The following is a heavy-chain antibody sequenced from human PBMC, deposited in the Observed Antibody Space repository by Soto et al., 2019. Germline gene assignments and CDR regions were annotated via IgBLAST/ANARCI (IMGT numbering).Heavy chain of an antibody. CDR3: AGVPTYYHYGMDV. CDR1: GYSFSTYW. CDR2: INPSDSFT. J-gene: IGHJ6*02. V-gene: IGHV5-10-1*01. Sequence: GESLKISCKASGYSFSTYWIGWVRQLPGKGLELMGRINPSDSFTNYSPSFEGHVTISADKSISTAYLQWSSLKASDTAMYYCAGVPTYYHYGMDVWGQGTTVTVSS.